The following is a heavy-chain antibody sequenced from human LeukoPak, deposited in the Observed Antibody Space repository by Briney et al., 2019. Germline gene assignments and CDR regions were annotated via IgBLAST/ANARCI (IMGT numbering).Heavy chain of an antibody. CDR1: GGSMSSYY. CDR2: IYHSGST. CDR3: ARDRGTWNDDGFDY. J-gene: IGHJ4*02. Sequence: SETLSLTCSVSGGSMSSYYWSWIRQSPGKGLEWIGYIYHSGSTNYNPSLKSRVTMSVDTSKNQFSLKLSSVTAADTAVYYCARDRGTWNDDGFDYWGQGTLVTVSS. D-gene: IGHD1-1*01. V-gene: IGHV4-59*12.